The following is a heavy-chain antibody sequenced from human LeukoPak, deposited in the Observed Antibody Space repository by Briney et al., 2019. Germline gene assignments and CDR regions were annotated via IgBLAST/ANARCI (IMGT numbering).Heavy chain of an antibody. D-gene: IGHD4-11*01. CDR2: IYYTGGT. Sequence: SETLSLTCSVSGGSITSSSYYWGWIRQPPEKGLEWIGSIYYTGGTYYSPSLKSRVTISVDTSKNQFSLKLSSVAAADTAVYYCARHGGTRITLVQVYYFDSWGQGTLVTVSS. CDR1: GGSITSSSYY. V-gene: IGHV4-39*01. CDR3: ARHGGTRITLVQVYYFDS. J-gene: IGHJ4*02.